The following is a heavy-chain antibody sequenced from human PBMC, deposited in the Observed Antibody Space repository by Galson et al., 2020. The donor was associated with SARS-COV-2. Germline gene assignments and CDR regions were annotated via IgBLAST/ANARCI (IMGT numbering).Heavy chain of an antibody. J-gene: IGHJ6*02. Sequence: GESLKISCAASGFTFSSYAMHWVRQAPGKGLEWVAVISYDGSNKYYADSVNGRFTISRDNSKNTLYLQMNSLRAEDTAGYYCARDLVSYYYGMDVWGQGTTVTVSS. CDR1: GFTFSSYA. CDR3: ARDLVSYYYGMDV. CDR2: ISYDGSNK. V-gene: IGHV3-30*04. D-gene: IGHD3-16*01.